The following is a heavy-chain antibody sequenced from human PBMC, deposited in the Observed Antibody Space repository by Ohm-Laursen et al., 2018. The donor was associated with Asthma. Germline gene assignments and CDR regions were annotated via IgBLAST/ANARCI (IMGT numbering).Heavy chain of an antibody. V-gene: IGHV1-3*01. J-gene: IGHJ4*02. Sequence: SVKVSCKASGYTFTTYAMHWVRQAPGQRLEWMGWINAGNGNTKYSQKFQDRVTITRDTSASTAYMELSSLRSEDTAVYYCARGDLIVGASIDYWGQGTLVTVSS. CDR2: INAGNGNT. CDR3: ARGDLIVGASIDY. CDR1: GYTFTTYA. D-gene: IGHD1-26*01.